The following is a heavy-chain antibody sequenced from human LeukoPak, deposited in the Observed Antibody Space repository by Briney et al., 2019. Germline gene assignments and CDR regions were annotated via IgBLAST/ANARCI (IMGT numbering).Heavy chain of an antibody. CDR3: ASQPSGSYSRFDY. D-gene: IGHD1-26*01. J-gene: IGHJ4*02. CDR2: ISAYNGNT. Sequence: ASVRVSCKASGYTFTSYGISWVRQAPGQGLEWMGWISAYNGNTNYAQKLQGRVTMTTDTSTSTAHMELRSLRSDDTAVYYCASQPSGSYSRFDYWGQGTLVTVSS. V-gene: IGHV1-18*01. CDR1: GYTFTSYG.